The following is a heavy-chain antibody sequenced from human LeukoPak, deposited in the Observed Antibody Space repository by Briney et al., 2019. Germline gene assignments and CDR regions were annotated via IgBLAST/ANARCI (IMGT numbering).Heavy chain of an antibody. CDR2: ITPGSDNT. D-gene: IGHD3-10*01. Sequence: PGGSLRLSCAASGFTFSRYTMSWVRQAPGKGLERVSGITPGSDNTYYADSVKGRFTISRDNSKNTVDLQMNNLRAEDTAVYYCAKFGDNALYAFVYWGQGVLVSVSS. J-gene: IGHJ4*02. CDR1: GFTFSRYT. V-gene: IGHV3-23*01. CDR3: AKFGDNALYAFVY.